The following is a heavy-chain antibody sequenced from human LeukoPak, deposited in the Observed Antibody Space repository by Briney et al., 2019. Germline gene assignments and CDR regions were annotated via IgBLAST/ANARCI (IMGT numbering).Heavy chain of an antibody. CDR3: TTLGGGAAPD. CDR2: IKRKTDGETT. J-gene: IGHJ4*02. V-gene: IGHV3-15*01. D-gene: IGHD3-16*01. CDR1: GFHFSTYA. Sequence: PGGSLRLSCAASGFHFSTYAMNWVRQAPGKGLEWVGRIKRKTDGETTHYAAPVKGRFTISRDDSKNTLYLQMKSLEIEDTAVYYCTTLGGGAAPDWGQGTLVTVSS.